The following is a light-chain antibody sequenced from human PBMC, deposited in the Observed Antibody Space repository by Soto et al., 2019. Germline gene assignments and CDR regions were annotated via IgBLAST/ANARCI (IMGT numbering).Light chain of an antibody. CDR1: SSDVGGFLY. CDR2: AVS. CDR3: SSYSSSSTLVV. J-gene: IGLJ2*01. Sequence: QSALTQPASVSESPGQSITISCTGTSSDVGGFLYVSWFQQHPGKAPKLMIYAVSNRPSGISNRFSGSKSGNTASLTISGLQAEDEADYYCSSYSSSSTLVVFGGGTKLTVL. V-gene: IGLV2-14*01.